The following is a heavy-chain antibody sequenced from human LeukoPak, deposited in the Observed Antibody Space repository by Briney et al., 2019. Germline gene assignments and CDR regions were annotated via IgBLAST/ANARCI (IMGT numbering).Heavy chain of an antibody. CDR2: ISSSGSTI. J-gene: IGHJ6*02. D-gene: IGHD4-17*01. CDR1: GFTFSDYY. CDR3: ARDQDYGDPAYGMDV. Sequence: PGGSLRLSCAASGFTFSDYYMSWIRQAPGKGLEWVSYISSSGSTIYYADSVKGRFTISRDNAKNSLYLQMNSLRAEDTAVYYCARDQDYGDPAYGMDVWGQGTTVTVSS. V-gene: IGHV3-11*01.